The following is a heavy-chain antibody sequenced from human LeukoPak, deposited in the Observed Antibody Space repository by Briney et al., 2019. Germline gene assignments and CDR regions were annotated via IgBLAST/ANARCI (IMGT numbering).Heavy chain of an antibody. Sequence: SETLSLTCTVSGGSISNYYWSWIRQPPGKGLEWIGYIYYSGYTNYNPSLKSRVTISLDTSKNQFSLKLRSVTAADMAVYYCARPYYYDSSGSDYYYYYGMDVWGQGTTVTVSS. V-gene: IGHV4-59*08. CDR2: IYYSGYT. CDR3: ARPYYYDSSGSDYYYYYGMDV. CDR1: GGSISNYY. J-gene: IGHJ6*02. D-gene: IGHD3-22*01.